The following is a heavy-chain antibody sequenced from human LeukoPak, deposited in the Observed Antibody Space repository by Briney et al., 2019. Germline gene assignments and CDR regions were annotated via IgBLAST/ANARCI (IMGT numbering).Heavy chain of an antibody. V-gene: IGHV3-21*01. J-gene: IGHJ4*02. CDR2: ISGSSTYI. D-gene: IGHD2-15*01. CDR1: GFTFNYYT. Sequence: NPGGSLRLSCAASGFTFNYYTMIWVRQAPGKGLEWVSSISGSSTYIYYADSVKGRFTISRDNAQNSLFLQLSSLRAEDTAVYYCARHLGYCSGGTCYSGGDYYFQFWGQGTLVTVSS. CDR3: ARHLGYCSGGTCYSGGDYYFQF.